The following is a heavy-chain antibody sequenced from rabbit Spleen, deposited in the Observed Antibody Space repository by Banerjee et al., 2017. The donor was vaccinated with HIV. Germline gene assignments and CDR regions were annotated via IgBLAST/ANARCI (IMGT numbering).Heavy chain of an antibody. D-gene: IGHD2-1*01. V-gene: IGHV1S45*01. CDR3: ARGSATMTMVIIGFYLSL. J-gene: IGHJ4*01. Sequence: QEQLVESRGGLVKPEGSLTLTCKASGFSFSDRDVMCWVRQAPGKGLEWIACINTYTDKGVYATWAKGRFTISKTSSTTVTLQMTTLTAADTATYFCARGSATMTMVIIGFYLSLWGPGTLVTVS. CDR2: INTYTDKG. CDR1: GFSFSDRDV.